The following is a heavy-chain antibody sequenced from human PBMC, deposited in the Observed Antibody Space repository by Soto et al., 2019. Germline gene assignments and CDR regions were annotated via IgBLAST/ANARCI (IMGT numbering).Heavy chain of an antibody. CDR2: IYYSGST. J-gene: IGHJ5*02. CDR1: GGSISSGGYY. CDR3: ARTLTYYYGSGSLNWFDP. D-gene: IGHD3-10*01. V-gene: IGHV4-31*03. Sequence: SETLSLTCTVSGGSISSGGYYWSWIRQHPGKGLEWIGYIYYSGSTYYNPSLKSRVTISVDTSKNQFSLKLSSVTAADTAVYYCARTLTYYYGSGSLNWFDPWGQGTLVTVSS.